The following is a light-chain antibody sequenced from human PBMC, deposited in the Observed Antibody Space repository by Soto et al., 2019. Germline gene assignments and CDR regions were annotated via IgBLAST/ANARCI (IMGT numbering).Light chain of an antibody. V-gene: IGKV3-11*01. CDR3: QQRSTWPT. CDR1: QSFSSS. CDR2: DTS. Sequence: EIVLTQSPATLSLSPGERATLSCRASQSFSSSLAWYQQKPGQAPRLLIYDTSNRATGIPGRFSGSGSGTDFTLTISSLEPEDFAFYYCQQRSTWPTFGGGTKVEIK. J-gene: IGKJ4*01.